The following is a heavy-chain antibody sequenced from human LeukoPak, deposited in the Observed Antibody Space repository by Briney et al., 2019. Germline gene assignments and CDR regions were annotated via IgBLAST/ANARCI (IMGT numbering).Heavy chain of an antibody. D-gene: IGHD3-22*01. Sequence: ASVKVSCKASGYTFTGYYMHWVRQATGQGLEWMGWMNPNSGNTGYAQKFQGRVTITRNTSISTAYMELSSLRSEDTAVYYCARGPDMTYYYDSSGYYPFDYWGQGTLVTVSS. V-gene: IGHV1-8*03. CDR2: MNPNSGNT. CDR1: GYTFTGYY. CDR3: ARGPDMTYYYDSSGYYPFDY. J-gene: IGHJ4*02.